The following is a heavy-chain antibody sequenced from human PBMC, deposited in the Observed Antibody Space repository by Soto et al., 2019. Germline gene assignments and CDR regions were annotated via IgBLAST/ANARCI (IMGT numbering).Heavy chain of an antibody. V-gene: IGHV1-69*01. J-gene: IGHJ6*02. CDR2: IMPLYAKP. CDR3: AGFDKRRSVDGRIGV. D-gene: IGHD3-9*01. CDR1: GGTFNTYT. Sequence: QVQLVQSGAEVKKPGSSVMVSCKASGGTFNTYTISWVRQVPGQSLEWMGGIMPLYAKPTYAQPSLGRLTIDSDDHTSTAHMELSSLRPDDTALYCCAGFDKRRSVDGRIGVWVRWTAVSGYS.